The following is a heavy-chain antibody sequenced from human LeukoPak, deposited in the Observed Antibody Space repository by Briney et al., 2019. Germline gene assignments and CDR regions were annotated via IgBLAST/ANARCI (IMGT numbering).Heavy chain of an antibody. CDR2: IYYSGST. Sequence: SETLSLTCSVSGGSITNRFYYWGWIRQPPGKGLEWIGYIYYSGSTNYNPSLKSRVTISVDTSKNQFSLKLSSVTAADTAVYYCARVDYDILTGYYYYGMDVWGQGTTVTVSS. CDR1: GGSITNRFYY. D-gene: IGHD3-9*01. V-gene: IGHV4-61*01. J-gene: IGHJ6*02. CDR3: ARVDYDILTGYYYYGMDV.